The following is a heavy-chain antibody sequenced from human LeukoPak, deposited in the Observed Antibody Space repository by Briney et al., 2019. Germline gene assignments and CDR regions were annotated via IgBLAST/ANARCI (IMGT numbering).Heavy chain of an antibody. D-gene: IGHD5-12*01. CDR3: ATGGRYYYYYGMDV. V-gene: IGHV1-69*13. J-gene: IGHJ6*04. Sequence: GASVKVSCKTSGGTFSSYAITWGRQAPGQGLEWMGGIIPIFGTANYAQKFQDRVTITADESTSMAYMELSSLRSEDTAVYYCATGGRYYYYYGMDVWGKGTTVTVSS. CDR2: IIPIFGTA. CDR1: GGTFSSYA.